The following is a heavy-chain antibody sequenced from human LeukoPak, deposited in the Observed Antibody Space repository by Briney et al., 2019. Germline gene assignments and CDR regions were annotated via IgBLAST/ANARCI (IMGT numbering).Heavy chain of an antibody. CDR2: ISGSGGTT. D-gene: IGHD3-3*02. CDR1: GFTFSSYA. CDR3: ARLGLPDY. J-gene: IGHJ4*02. Sequence: GGSLRLSCAASGFTFSSYAMSWVRQAPGKGQEWVSAISGSGGTTYYADSVKGRFTISRDNAKNSLYLQMNSLRVEDTAVYYCARLGLPDYWGQGTLVTVSS. V-gene: IGHV3-23*01.